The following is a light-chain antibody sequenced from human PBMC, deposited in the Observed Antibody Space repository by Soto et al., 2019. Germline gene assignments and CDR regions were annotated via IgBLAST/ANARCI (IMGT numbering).Light chain of an antibody. J-gene: IGLJ1*01. CDR3: CSYAGNYV. CDR2: EGS. V-gene: IGLV2-23*01. CDR1: SSAFGTYNL. Sequence: QSALTQPASLSGSPGQSITISCTGTSSAFGTYNLVSWYQQHPGKAPKLMIYEGSKRPSGVSNRFSGSKSGNTASLTISGLQAEDEADYYCCSYAGNYVFGTGTKLTVL.